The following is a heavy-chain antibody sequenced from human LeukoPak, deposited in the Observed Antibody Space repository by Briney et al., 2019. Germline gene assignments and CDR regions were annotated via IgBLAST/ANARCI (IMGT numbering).Heavy chain of an antibody. Sequence: ASVKVSCKASGYTFTIYYMHWARQAPGQGLEWMGIINPSGGSTSYAQKFQGRVTMTRDMSTSTVYMELSSLRSEDTAVYYCARERPETGTADYWGQGTLVTVSS. CDR2: INPSGGST. V-gene: IGHV1-46*01. CDR1: GYTFTIYY. D-gene: IGHD1-7*01. CDR3: ARERPETGTADY. J-gene: IGHJ4*02.